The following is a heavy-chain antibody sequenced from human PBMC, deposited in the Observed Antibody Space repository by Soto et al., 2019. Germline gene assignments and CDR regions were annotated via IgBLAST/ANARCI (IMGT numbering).Heavy chain of an antibody. CDR2: INPKSGAT. J-gene: IGHJ5*02. V-gene: IGHV1-2*02. D-gene: IGHD1-1*01. CDR1: GYTFTGYY. Sequence: ASGKVSCKASGYTFTGYYMHCVQHAPGQELEWMGWINPKSGATNYAQKFHGRVTMTRYTSISTVYLELNSLRSDDTAIYYCARDEHSVYNAEFDPWVKGTTVTVSS. CDR3: ARDEHSVYNAEFDP.